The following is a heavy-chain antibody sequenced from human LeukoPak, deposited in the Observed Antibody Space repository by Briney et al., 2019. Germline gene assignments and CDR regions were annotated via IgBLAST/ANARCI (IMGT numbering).Heavy chain of an antibody. Sequence: SETLSLTCTVSGGSISSGGYYWSWIRQPPGKGLEWIGEINHSGSTNYNPSLKSRVTISVDTSKNQFSLKLSSVTAADTAVYYCARHRYSYNCCGAFDIWGQGTMVTVSS. J-gene: IGHJ3*02. CDR1: GGSISSGGYY. V-gene: IGHV4-39*01. CDR2: INHSGST. D-gene: IGHD5-12*01. CDR3: ARHRYSYNCCGAFDI.